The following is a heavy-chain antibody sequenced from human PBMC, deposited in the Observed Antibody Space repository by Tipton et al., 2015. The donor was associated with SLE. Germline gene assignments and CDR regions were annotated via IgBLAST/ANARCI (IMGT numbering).Heavy chain of an antibody. J-gene: IGHJ3*02. Sequence: QLVQSGGGLVQPGGSLRLSCAASGFTVSSNYMSWVRQAPGKGLERVSLIYSGGSTYYGDSVRGRFTISRDNSKNTLYLQMNSLRAEDTAVYYCARENSGYYYRGAFDIWGQGTMVTVSS. D-gene: IGHD3-22*01. CDR2: IYSGGST. CDR1: GFTVSSNY. V-gene: IGHV3-66*01. CDR3: ARENSGYYYRGAFDI.